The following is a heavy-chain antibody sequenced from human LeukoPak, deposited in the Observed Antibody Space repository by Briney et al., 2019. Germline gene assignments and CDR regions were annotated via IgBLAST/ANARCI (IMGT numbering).Heavy chain of an antibody. D-gene: IGHD1-26*01. Sequence: GGSLRLSCAASGFIFNTYVMHWVRQAPGKGLEWVANIKQDGSEKYYVDSVKGRFTISRDNAKNSLYLQMNSLRAEDTAVYYCARDKIVGATYFDYWGQGTLVTVSS. CDR2: IKQDGSEK. V-gene: IGHV3-7*01. CDR1: GFIFNTYV. CDR3: ARDKIVGATYFDY. J-gene: IGHJ4*02.